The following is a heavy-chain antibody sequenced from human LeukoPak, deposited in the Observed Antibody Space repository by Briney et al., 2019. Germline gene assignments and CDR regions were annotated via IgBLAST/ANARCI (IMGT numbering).Heavy chain of an antibody. V-gene: IGHV3-30*03. Sequence: PGRSLRLSCAASGFTFSDYGMHWVRQAPGKGLEWVAVIANDGRDKKYADSVKGRFTISRDNSKNTLYLQVNSLRAEDTAVYYCATDGRGYSAYGDFENWGQGTLVTVSS. D-gene: IGHD5-12*01. J-gene: IGHJ4*02. CDR3: ATDGRGYSAYGDFEN. CDR1: GFTFSDYG. CDR2: IANDGRDK.